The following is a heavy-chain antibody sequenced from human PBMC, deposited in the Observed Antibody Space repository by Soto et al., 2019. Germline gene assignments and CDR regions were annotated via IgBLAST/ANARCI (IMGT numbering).Heavy chain of an antibody. CDR3: ARRSSGSYGWFDP. D-gene: IGHD1-26*01. J-gene: IGHJ5*02. V-gene: IGHV4-38-2*01. CDR2: MYHSGST. CDR1: GYSISSGHH. Sequence: SETLSLTCVVSGYSISSGHHWGWVQQPPGKGLEWIGLMYHSGSTYYNPSLKSRVTMSVDTSKNQFSLNLNSVSAADTAVYYCARRSSGSYGWFDPWGQGTLVTVSS.